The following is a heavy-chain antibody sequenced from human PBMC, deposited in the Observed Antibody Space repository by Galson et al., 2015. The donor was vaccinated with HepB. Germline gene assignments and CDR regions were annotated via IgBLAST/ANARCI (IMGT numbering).Heavy chain of an antibody. CDR2: INAGNGNT. V-gene: IGHV1-3*01. D-gene: IGHD4-17*01. Sequence: SLKVSCKASGYTFTSYSMHWVRQAPGQRLEWMGWINAGNGNTKYSQKLQGRVTITRDTSTSTAYMQLSSLRSEDTAVYYCAREDGDYAWFDPWGQGTLVTVSS. J-gene: IGHJ5*02. CDR3: AREDGDYAWFDP. CDR1: GYTFTSYS.